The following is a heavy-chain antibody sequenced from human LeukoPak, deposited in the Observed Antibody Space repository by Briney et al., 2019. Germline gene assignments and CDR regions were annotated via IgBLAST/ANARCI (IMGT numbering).Heavy chain of an antibody. CDR2: IKQDGSEK. CDR1: GFTFSSYW. CDR3: ERDRKGDAFDI. V-gene: IGHV3-7*01. Sequence: GGSLRLSCAASGFTFSSYWMSWVRQAPGKGLERVANIKQDGSEKYYVDSVKGRFTISRDNAKNSLYLQMNSLRAEDTAVYYCERDRKGDAFDIWGQGTMVTVSS. J-gene: IGHJ3*02.